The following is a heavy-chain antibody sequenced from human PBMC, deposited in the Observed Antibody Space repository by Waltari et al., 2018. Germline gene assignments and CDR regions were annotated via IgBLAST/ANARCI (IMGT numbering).Heavy chain of an antibody. D-gene: IGHD1-26*01. Sequence: QVQLQESGPGLVKPSQTLSLTCTVSGGSISSGSYYWSWIRQPAGKGLEWIGYIYYSGSTNYNPSLKSRVTISVDTSKNQFSLKLSSVTAADTAVYYCARNRRSYYYYYYMDVWGKGTTVTVSS. CDR2: IYYSGST. V-gene: IGHV4-61*10. CDR3: ARNRRSYYYYYYMDV. CDR1: GGSISSGSYY. J-gene: IGHJ6*03.